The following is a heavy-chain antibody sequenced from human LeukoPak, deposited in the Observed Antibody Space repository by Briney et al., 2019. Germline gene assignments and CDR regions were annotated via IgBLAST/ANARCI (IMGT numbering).Heavy chain of an antibody. CDR3: ARDLGQYYDTSDNWFDP. Sequence: GGSLRLSCAASGFTFSSYWMSWVRQAPGKGLEWVANIKQDGSEKYYVDSVKGRFTISRDNARNSLYLQMNSLRAEDTAVYYCARDLGQYYDTSDNWFDPWGQGTLVTVSS. CDR2: IKQDGSEK. V-gene: IGHV3-7*01. CDR1: GFTFSSYW. J-gene: IGHJ5*02. D-gene: IGHD3-22*01.